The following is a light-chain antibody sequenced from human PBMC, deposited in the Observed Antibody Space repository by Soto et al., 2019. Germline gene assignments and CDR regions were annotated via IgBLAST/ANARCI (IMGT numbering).Light chain of an antibody. J-gene: IGKJ1*01. CDR3: QNYGSSYWT. CDR1: QSVSSRY. V-gene: IGKV3-20*01. CDR2: GEY. Sequence: EIGLTQSPGTLSLSPGERATLSCRASQSVSSRYLAWYQNKPGQDHRIIIFGEYSRATGITDRLSGSGSGTDFTLTIRRLEPEDFAVYYCQNYGSSYWTFGKGNRGDI.